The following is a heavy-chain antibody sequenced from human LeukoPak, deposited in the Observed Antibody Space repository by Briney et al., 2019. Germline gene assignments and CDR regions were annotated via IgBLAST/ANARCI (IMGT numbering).Heavy chain of an antibody. V-gene: IGHV3-30*03. CDR3: ASVMGSPYCSDGNCYSTEYFDY. Sequence: GGSLRLSCAASGFTFSSYGMHWVRQAPGKGLEWVTVISYDGSNKYYADSVRGRFTISRDNSKNTVYLQMNSLRAEDTAVYYCASVMGSPYCSDGNCYSTEYFDYWGQGTLVTVSS. D-gene: IGHD2-15*01. J-gene: IGHJ4*02. CDR2: ISYDGSNK. CDR1: GFTFSSYG.